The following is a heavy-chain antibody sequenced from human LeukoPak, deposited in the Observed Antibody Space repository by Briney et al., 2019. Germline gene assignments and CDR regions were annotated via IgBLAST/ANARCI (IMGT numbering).Heavy chain of an antibody. D-gene: IGHD3-9*01. CDR3: ARVEEPRRRYFDL. CDR2: IIPIFGIT. J-gene: IGHJ4*02. Sequence: ASVKVSCKASGGTFSSYAISWVRQAPGQGLECMGEIIPIFGITNFAQKFQDRVTITADISTSTAYMELGSLRSEDTAVYYCARVEEPRRRYFDLWGQGTLVTVSS. CDR1: GGTFSSYA. V-gene: IGHV1-69*17.